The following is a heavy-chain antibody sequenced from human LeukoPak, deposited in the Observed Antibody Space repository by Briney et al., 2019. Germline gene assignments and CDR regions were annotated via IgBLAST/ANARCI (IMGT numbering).Heavy chain of an antibody. Sequence: SETLSLTCTVSGGSISSGSYYWSWIRQPAGKGLEWIGRIYTSGSTNYNPSLKSRVTISVDTSKNQFSLKLSSVTAADTAVYYCASDLGYCSSTSCPPKYWGQGTLVTVSS. CDR2: IYTSGST. V-gene: IGHV4-61*02. J-gene: IGHJ4*02. CDR3: ASDLGYCSSTSCPPKY. CDR1: GGSISSGSYY. D-gene: IGHD2-2*01.